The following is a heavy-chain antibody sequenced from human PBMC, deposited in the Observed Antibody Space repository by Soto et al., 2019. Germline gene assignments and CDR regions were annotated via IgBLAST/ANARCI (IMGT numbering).Heavy chain of an antibody. D-gene: IGHD3-10*01. CDR3: ARDLGVQVRGGYYYYMDV. CDR1: GGSISSGGYY. Sequence: SETLSLTCTVSGGSISSGGYYRSWIRQHPGKGLEWIGYIYYSGSTYYNPSLKSRVTISVDTSKNQFSLKLSSVTAADTAVYYCARDLGVQVRGGYYYYMDVWGKGTTVTVSS. CDR2: IYYSGST. J-gene: IGHJ6*03. V-gene: IGHV4-31*03.